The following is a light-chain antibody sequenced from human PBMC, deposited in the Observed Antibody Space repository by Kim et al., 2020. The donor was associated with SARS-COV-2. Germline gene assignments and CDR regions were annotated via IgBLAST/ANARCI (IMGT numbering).Light chain of an antibody. V-gene: IGKV3-15*01. CDR2: GAS. Sequence: VSPGERATLSYRASQSVNSNLAWYQQKPGQAPRLLIYGASTRASGVPARFSGSGSGTEFTLTISSLQSEDFAVYYCQQFNNWPLYSFGQGTKLEI. CDR3: QQFNNWPLYS. J-gene: IGKJ2*03. CDR1: QSVNSN.